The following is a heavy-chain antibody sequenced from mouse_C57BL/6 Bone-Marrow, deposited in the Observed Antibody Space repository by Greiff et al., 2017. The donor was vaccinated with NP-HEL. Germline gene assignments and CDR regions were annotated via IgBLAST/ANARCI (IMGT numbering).Heavy chain of an antibody. CDR2: IWSGGST. D-gene: IGHD1-1*01. Sequence: VQLVESGPGLVQPSQSLSITCTVSGFSLTSYGVHWVRQSPGKGLEWLGVIWSGGSTDYNAAFISRLSISKNNSKSQVFFKMNILQADDTAIYYCARYSPSYGSSYGFAYWGQGTLVTVSA. V-gene: IGHV2-2*01. J-gene: IGHJ3*01. CDR1: GFSLTSYG. CDR3: ARYSPSYGSSYGFAY.